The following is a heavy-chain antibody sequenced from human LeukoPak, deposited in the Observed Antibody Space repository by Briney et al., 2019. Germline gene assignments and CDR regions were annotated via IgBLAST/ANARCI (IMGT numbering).Heavy chain of an antibody. CDR3: ARDFNLVGVPYFGP. D-gene: IGHD2-8*01. V-gene: IGHV3-21*01. J-gene: IGHJ5*02. CDR2: ISSSSSYI. CDR1: GFTFSSYA. Sequence: GGSLRLSCAASGFTFSSYAMIWVRQAPGKGLEWVSSISSSSSYIYYADSVKGRFTISRDNAKNSLYLQMNSLRAEDTAVYYCARDFNLVGVPYFGPWGQGTLVTVSS.